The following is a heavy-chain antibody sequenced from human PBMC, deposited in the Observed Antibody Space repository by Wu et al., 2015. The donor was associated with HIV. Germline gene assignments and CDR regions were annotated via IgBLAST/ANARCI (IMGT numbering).Heavy chain of an antibody. CDR3: ARELEDPTIMVRAGFDP. D-gene: IGHD3-10*01. CDR2: TTPMFGST. CDR1: GYTFISYG. Sequence: QVQLVQSGAEVKKPGASVKVSCKASGYTFISYGISWVRQAPGQGLEWMGGTTPMFGSTNHAQKFQGRVTITSDVYTSTVYLELSSLRSEDTAIYYCARELEDPTIMVRAGFDPWGQGTLVTVSS. J-gene: IGHJ5*02. V-gene: IGHV1-69*13.